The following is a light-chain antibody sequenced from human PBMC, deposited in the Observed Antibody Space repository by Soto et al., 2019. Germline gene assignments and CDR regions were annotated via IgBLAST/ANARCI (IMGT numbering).Light chain of an antibody. CDR2: HVS. Sequence: QPALTQPASGSGSPGQSITISCTGTSSDVGGYNYVSWYQQYPGKAPKLMIYHVSNRPSGVSNRFSGSKSGNSASLTISGLQPEDEADYYCSSYTSTSTYVFGTGTKVTVL. CDR3: SSYTSTSTYV. V-gene: IGLV2-14*01. CDR1: SSDVGGYNY. J-gene: IGLJ1*01.